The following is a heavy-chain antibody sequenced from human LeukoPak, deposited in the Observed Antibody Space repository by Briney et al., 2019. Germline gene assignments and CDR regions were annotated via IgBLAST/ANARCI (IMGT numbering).Heavy chain of an antibody. J-gene: IGHJ6*03. D-gene: IGHD2-2*01. CDR2: INHSGST. CDR3: ERVPGAMGYYFMDG. Sequence: PSETLSLTCAVSGGSFSGYYWSWIRQPPGKGLEWMGEINHSGSTNYNPSLRSRVTISLDTSKNQFSLKLRYVTAADTAVYYCERVPGAMGYYFMDGWGKGTTVTVSS. CDR1: GGSFSGYY. V-gene: IGHV4-34*01.